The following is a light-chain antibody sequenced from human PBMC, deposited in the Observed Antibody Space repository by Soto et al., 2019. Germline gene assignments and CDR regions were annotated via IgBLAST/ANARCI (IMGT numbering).Light chain of an antibody. V-gene: IGKV3-15*01. CDR3: QHYNNWPPSYT. Sequence: EIVMAQSPATLSVSPGERATLSCRASQSVSNKLAWYQQKSGQAPRLLIYDASTRATGIPARFSGSGSGTEFTLTISSLQSEDFAVYHCQHYNNWPPSYTFGQGTKLEIK. CDR1: QSVSNK. CDR2: DAS. J-gene: IGKJ2*01.